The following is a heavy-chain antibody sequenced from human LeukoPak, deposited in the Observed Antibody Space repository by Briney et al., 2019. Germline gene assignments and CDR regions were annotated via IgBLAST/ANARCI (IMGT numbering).Heavy chain of an antibody. J-gene: IGHJ3*02. CDR2: IYYSGST. CDR1: GGSVSSGSYY. D-gene: IGHD3-9*01. V-gene: IGHV4-61*01. CDR3: AATLGPNYDILTGFDAFDI. Sequence: SETLSLTCTVSGGSVSSGSYYWSWIRQPPGKGLEWIGYIYYSGSTNYNPPLKSRVTISVDTSKNQFSLKLSSVTAADTAVYYCAATLGPNYDILTGFDAFDIWGQGTMVTVSS.